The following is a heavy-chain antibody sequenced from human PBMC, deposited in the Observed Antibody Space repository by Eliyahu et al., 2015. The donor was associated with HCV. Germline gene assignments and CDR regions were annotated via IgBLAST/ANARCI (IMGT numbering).Heavy chain of an antibody. J-gene: IGHJ4*02. Sequence: EVQLVESGGGLVQPGGPLRLSCAASGFTVSSNYMXWVRQAPGKGLXWVSVIYSGGSTYYADSVKGRFTISRDNSKNTLYLQMNSLRAEDTAVYYCASGEDYDSPYSAKRKYYFDYWGQGTLVTVSS. V-gene: IGHV3-66*02. CDR1: GFTVSSNY. CDR2: IYSGGST. CDR3: ASGEDYDSPYSAKRKYYFDY. D-gene: IGHD3-10*01.